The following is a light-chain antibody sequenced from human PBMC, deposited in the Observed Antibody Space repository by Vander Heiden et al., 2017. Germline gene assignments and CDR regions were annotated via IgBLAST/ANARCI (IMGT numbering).Light chain of an antibody. J-gene: IGKJ5*01. CDR2: GAS. Sequence: EIVLTHSPCTLSSSPRQRATLSCRASQSVSDSNLDWYQQKPGQGPRLLIYGASSSATGIPDRVSGSGCGTDFALTISRLGPEDFAVYYCQRYGSSPPITFGQGTRLEIK. CDR1: QSVSDSN. V-gene: IGKV3-20*01. CDR3: QRYGSSPPIT.